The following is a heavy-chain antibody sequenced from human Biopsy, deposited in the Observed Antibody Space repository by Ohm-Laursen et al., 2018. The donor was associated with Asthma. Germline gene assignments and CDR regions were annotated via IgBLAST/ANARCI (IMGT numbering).Heavy chain of an antibody. CDR2: ISHDGRES. CDR1: GFAFDSYA. J-gene: IGHJ4*02. Sequence: SLRLSCAASGFAFDSYAMYWVCQSPGKGPEWVALISHDGRESGYVDSVRGRFIISRDNSKNTLYLQMNSLRTEDTAVYYCAKRRGYSGHDNDYWGQGTLVIVSS. D-gene: IGHD5-12*01. V-gene: IGHV3-30*18. CDR3: AKRRGYSGHDNDY.